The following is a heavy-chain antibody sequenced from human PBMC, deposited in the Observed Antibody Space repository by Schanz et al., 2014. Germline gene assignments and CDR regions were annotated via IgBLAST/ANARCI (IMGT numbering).Heavy chain of an antibody. Sequence: QVHLVESGGGVVQPGRSLRLSCAASGFTFSNYAMHWVRQAPGKGLEWVAVSSYEGSNNYNADSVKGRFTISRDDSKNTLYLQMNSLRAEDTAVYFCARDEGRDGYNLAFDVWGQGTLVTVSS. CDR2: SSYEGSNN. CDR3: ARDEGRDGYNLAFDV. V-gene: IGHV3-30*14. J-gene: IGHJ3*01. D-gene: IGHD5-12*01. CDR1: GFTFSNYA.